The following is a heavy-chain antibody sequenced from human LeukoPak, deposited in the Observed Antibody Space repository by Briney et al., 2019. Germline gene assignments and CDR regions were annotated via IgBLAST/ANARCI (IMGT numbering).Heavy chain of an antibody. J-gene: IGHJ6*02. Sequence: GGSLRLSCAASGFTFSRYGMHWVRQAPGKGLEWVAVIFYDGSNAYYADSVRGRFTISRDDSKNTLYLQMSSLRAEDTAVYYCARDDVVVTAIRKRYGMDVWGQGTTVTVSS. D-gene: IGHD2-21*02. CDR1: GFTFSRYG. CDR2: IFYDGSNA. V-gene: IGHV3-30*19. CDR3: ARDDVVVTAIRKRYGMDV.